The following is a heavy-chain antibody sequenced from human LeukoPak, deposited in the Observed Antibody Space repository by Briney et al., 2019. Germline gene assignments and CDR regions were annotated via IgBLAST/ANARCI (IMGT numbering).Heavy chain of an antibody. CDR3: AKGRNYSWYFDL. CDR2: ITGGGINT. CDR1: GFTFSSYA. D-gene: IGHD3-10*01. V-gene: IGHV3-23*01. J-gene: IGHJ2*01. Sequence: PGGSLRLSCAASGFTFSSYAMSWVRQAPGKGLEWVSAITGGGINTYYADSVKGRFTVSRDNSKNTLYLQMNSLRAEDTAVYYCAKGRNYSWYFDLWGRGTLVTVSS.